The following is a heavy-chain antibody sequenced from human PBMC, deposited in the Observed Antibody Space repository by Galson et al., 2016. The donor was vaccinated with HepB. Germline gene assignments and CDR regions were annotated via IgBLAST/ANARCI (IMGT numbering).Heavy chain of an antibody. CDR2: INPNSGGT. V-gene: IGHV1-2*02. D-gene: IGHD2-15*01. J-gene: IGHJ6*04. CDR1: GYTFTGYY. CDR3: ARVELYCMGGKCYDYYGMDV. Sequence: SVKVSCKASGYTFTGYYMHWVRQAPGQGVEWMGWINPNSGGTNYAQKFQGRITMSRETSISTAYMELRRLRSDDTAVYYYARVELYCMGGKCYDYYGMDVWGKGTTVTVSS.